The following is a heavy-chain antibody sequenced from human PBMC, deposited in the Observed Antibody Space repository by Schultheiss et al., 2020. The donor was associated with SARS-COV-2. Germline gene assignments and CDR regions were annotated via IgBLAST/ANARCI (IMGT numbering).Heavy chain of an antibody. CDR2: IIPIFGTA. J-gene: IGHJ6*02. D-gene: IGHD4-11*01. Sequence: SVKVSCKASRGTFSDYAINWVRQAPGQGLEWMGGIIPIFGTANYAQKFQGRVTITADKSTSTAYMELSSLRSEDTAVYYCARHYSNYYGMDVWGQGTTVTVSS. CDR1: RGTFSDYA. CDR3: ARHYSNYYGMDV. V-gene: IGHV1-69*06.